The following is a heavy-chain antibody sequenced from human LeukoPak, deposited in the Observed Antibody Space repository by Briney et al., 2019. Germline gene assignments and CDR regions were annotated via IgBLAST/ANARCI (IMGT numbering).Heavy chain of an antibody. J-gene: IGHJ4*02. CDR2: ISKSGDHT. D-gene: IGHD4-17*01. Sequence: HPGGSLRLSCAVSGLTFNNYAMSWVRQAPGKGLEWVSAISKSGDHTYYAASAKGRFTIYRDNSKNTQYLQMNSLRAEDTAVYYCARLGARQMLEYWGQGTLVTVSS. V-gene: IGHV3-23*01. CDR1: GLTFNNYA. CDR3: ARLGARQMLEY.